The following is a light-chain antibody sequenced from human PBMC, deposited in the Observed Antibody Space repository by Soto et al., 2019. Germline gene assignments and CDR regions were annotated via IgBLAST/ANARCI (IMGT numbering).Light chain of an antibody. Sequence: EIVMTQSPATLSVSPGERATLSCRASQCVSSNLAWYQQKPGQAPRLLIYGASTRATGIPARFSGSGSGTEFTLTISSLQSEDFAVYYCQTGAFGQGTKVEIK. J-gene: IGKJ1*01. CDR1: QCVSSN. V-gene: IGKV3-15*01. CDR2: GAS. CDR3: QTGA.